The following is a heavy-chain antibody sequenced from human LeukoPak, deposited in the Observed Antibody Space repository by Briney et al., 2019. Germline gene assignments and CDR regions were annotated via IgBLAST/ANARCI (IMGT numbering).Heavy chain of an antibody. J-gene: IGHJ4*02. CDR2: ISSSGSTI. CDR3: ARWPYGPGGTY. V-gene: IGHV3-48*03. Sequence: GGSLRLSCAASGFTFSSYEMNWVRQAPGKGLEWVSYISSSGSTIYYADSVKGRFTISRDNAKNSLYLQMNSLRAEDTAVYYCARWPYGPGGTYWGQGTLVTVSS. D-gene: IGHD3-10*01. CDR1: GFTFSSYE.